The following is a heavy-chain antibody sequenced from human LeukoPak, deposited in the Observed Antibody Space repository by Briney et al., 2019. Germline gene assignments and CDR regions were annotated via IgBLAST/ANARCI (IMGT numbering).Heavy chain of an antibody. Sequence: GGSLRLSCAASGFTFSNYGMSWVRKAPGKGLEWVSAISGTGGSAYYADSVKGRFTISRDNSKNTLYLQMNSLRAEDTAVYYCAKDYYGSGSYYVEYWGQGTLVTVSS. V-gene: IGHV3-23*01. CDR1: GFTFSNYG. J-gene: IGHJ4*02. CDR3: AKDYYGSGSYYVEY. CDR2: ISGTGGSA. D-gene: IGHD3-10*01.